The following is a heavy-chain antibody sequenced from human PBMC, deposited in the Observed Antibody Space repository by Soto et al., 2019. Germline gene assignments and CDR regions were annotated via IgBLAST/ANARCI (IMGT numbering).Heavy chain of an antibody. Sequence: SETLSLTCTVSGDSISGYSGSCIRQPPGKGLEWIGNIHYNGNTKYSPSLKRRVTMSVDTSKNQFSLKLSSVTAADTAVYYCARERPDGARLDPWGQGTLVTVPQ. CDR3: ARERPDGARLDP. J-gene: IGHJ5*02. V-gene: IGHV4-59*12. D-gene: IGHD6-6*01. CDR2: IHYNGNT. CDR1: GDSISGYS.